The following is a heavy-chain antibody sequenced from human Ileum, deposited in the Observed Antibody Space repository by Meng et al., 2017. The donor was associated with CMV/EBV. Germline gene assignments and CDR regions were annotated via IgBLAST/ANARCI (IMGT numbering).Heavy chain of an antibody. CDR1: GFTFSHFW. V-gene: IGHV3-7*03. D-gene: IGHD6-19*01. CDR3: AKDMKQWLVGDELDY. CDR2: INPDGSDK. Sequence: GGSLRLSCAASGFTFSHFWMSWVRQPLGKGLEWVANINPDGSDKYYVDSVKGRFTISRDNSKNSLYLQMNSLRTEDTALYYCAKDMKQWLVGDELDYWGQGTLVTVSS. J-gene: IGHJ4*02.